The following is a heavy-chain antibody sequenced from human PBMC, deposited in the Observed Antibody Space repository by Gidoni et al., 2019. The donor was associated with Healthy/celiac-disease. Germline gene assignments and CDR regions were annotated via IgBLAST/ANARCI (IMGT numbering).Heavy chain of an antibody. J-gene: IGHJ6*02. CDR3: ARVSCGYDCDYYYYGMDV. V-gene: IGHV4-4*02. CDR2: IYHSGST. CDR1: GGSIRSSNW. Sequence: QVQLQESGPGLVKPSGTLSLTCAVSGGSIRSSNWWSWVRQPPGKGLEWIGEIYHSGSTNYNPSLKSRVTISVDKSKNQFSLKLSSVTAADTAVYYCARVSCGYDCDYYYYGMDVWGQGTTVTVSS. D-gene: IGHD5-12*01.